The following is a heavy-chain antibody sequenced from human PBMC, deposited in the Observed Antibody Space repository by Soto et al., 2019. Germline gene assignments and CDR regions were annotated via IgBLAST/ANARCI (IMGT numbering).Heavy chain of an antibody. CDR3: AREEAGRERRTNWFDP. J-gene: IGHJ5*02. CDR1: GYTFTGYY. Sequence: ASVKVSCKASGYTFTGYYMHWVRQAPGQGPEWMGWINPNSGGTNYAQKFQGWVTMTRDTSISTAYMELSRLRSDDTAVYYCAREEAGRERRTNWFDPWGQGTLVTVSS. CDR2: INPNSGGT. D-gene: IGHD1-1*01. V-gene: IGHV1-2*04.